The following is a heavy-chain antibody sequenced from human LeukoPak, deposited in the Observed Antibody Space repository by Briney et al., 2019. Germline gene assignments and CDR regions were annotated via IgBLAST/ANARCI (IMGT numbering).Heavy chain of an antibody. CDR3: AKDRLWFGESISHLDY. J-gene: IGHJ4*02. V-gene: IGHV3-30-3*01. D-gene: IGHD3-10*01. CDR1: GFTFSSYA. CDR2: ISYDGSNK. Sequence: GGSLRLSCAASGFTFSSYAMHWVRQAPGKGLEWVAVISYDGSNKYYADSVKGRFTISRDNSKNTLYLQMNSLRAEDTAVYYCAKDRLWFGESISHLDYWGQGTLVTVSS.